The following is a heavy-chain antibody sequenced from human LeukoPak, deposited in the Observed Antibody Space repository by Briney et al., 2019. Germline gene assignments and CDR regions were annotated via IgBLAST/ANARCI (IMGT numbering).Heavy chain of an antibody. CDR1: GFTFSIYA. CDR3: AKDGGYGSGSYYPDY. D-gene: IGHD3-10*01. V-gene: IGHV3-23*01. Sequence: GRSLRLSCAASGFTFSIYARNGVRQAPGEGLEWVSSISGGAGGASYAESVKGRFTMSRDNSKTTLYLQMNSLRAEDTAVYYCAKDGGYGSGSYYPDYWGQGTLVTVSS. CDR2: ISGGAGGA. J-gene: IGHJ4*02.